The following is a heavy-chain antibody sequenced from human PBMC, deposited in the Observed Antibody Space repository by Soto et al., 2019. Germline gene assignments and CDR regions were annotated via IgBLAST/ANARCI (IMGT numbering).Heavy chain of an antibody. D-gene: IGHD3-9*01. CDR3: ARDLSYDILTGYPDY. Sequence: GGSLRLSCAASGFTFSSYGMHWVRQAPGKGLEWVAVIWYDGSNKYYADSVKGRFTISRDNSKNTLYLQMNSLRAEDTAVYYCARDLSYDILTGYPDYWGQGTLVTVSS. CDR1: GFTFSSYG. CDR2: IWYDGSNK. V-gene: IGHV3-33*01. J-gene: IGHJ4*02.